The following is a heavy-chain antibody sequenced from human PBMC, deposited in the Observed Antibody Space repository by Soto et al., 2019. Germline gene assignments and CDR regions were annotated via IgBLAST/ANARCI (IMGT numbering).Heavy chain of an antibody. CDR3: ADPYCGGDCYSSGD. CDR2: ISYDGSNK. V-gene: IGHV3-30-3*01. D-gene: IGHD2-21*02. CDR1: GLTFSSYA. Sequence: QVPLVESGGGVVQPGRSLRLSCAASGLTFSSYAMHWVRQAPGKGLEWVAVISYDGSNKYYADSVKGRFTISRDNSKNTLYLQMNSLRAEDTAVYYCADPYCGGDCYSSGDWGQGTLVTVSS. J-gene: IGHJ4*02.